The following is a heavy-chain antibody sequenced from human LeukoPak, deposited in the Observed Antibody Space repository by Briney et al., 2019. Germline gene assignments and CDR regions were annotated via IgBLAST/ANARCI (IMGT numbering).Heavy chain of an antibody. Sequence: GGSLRLSCAASGFTFSSYAMSWVRQAPGKGLEWVSAISGSGGSTYYADSVKGRFTISRDNSKNTLYLQMNSLRAEDTAVYYCAKKEKVLRFLEWLFAGMDVWGQGTTVTVS. CDR3: AKKEKVLRFLEWLFAGMDV. V-gene: IGHV3-23*01. CDR1: GFTFSSYA. J-gene: IGHJ6*02. CDR2: ISGSGGST. D-gene: IGHD3-3*01.